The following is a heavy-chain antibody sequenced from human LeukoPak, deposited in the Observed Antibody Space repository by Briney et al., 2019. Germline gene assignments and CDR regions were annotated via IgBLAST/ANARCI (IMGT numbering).Heavy chain of an antibody. J-gene: IGHJ3*02. Sequence: GESLKISCKGSGYSFTSYWIGWVRQMPGKGLEWMGIIYPGDSDTRYSPSSQGQVTISADKSISTAYLQWSSLKASDTAMYYCARRKAYCGGDCYSPYHAFDIWGQGTMVTVSS. CDR1: GYSFTSYW. CDR3: ARRKAYCGGDCYSPYHAFDI. D-gene: IGHD2-21*02. V-gene: IGHV5-51*01. CDR2: IYPGDSDT.